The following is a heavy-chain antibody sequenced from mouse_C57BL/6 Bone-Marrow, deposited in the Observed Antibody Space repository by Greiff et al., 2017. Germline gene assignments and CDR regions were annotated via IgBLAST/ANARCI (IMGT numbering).Heavy chain of an antibody. CDR2: ISYDGSN. CDR3: ARGVYDYDVRFAY. D-gene: IGHD2-4*01. J-gene: IGHJ3*01. V-gene: IGHV3-6*01. CDR1: GYSITSGYY. Sequence: DVKLQESGPGLVKPSQSLSLTCSVTGYSITSGYYWNWIRQFPGNKLEWMGYISYDGSNNYNPSLKNRISITRDTSKNQFFLKLNSVTTEDTATYYCARGVYDYDVRFAYWGQGTLVTVSA.